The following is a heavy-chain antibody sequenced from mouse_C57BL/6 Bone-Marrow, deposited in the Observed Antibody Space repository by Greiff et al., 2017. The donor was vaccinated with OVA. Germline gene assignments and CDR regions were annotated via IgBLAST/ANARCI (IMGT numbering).Heavy chain of an antibody. CDR3: ERWFPDY. D-gene: IGHD2-2*01. V-gene: IGHV1-64*01. CDR1: GYTFTSSW. J-gene: IGHJ2*01. Sequence: VQLQQSGAELVKPGASVKLSCKASGYTFTSSWMHWVKQRPGQGLEWIGLIYPNSGSTNYNEKFKSKATLTVDKSSSTAYMQLSSLTSEDSAVEYCERWFPDYWGQGTTLTVSS. CDR2: IYPNSGST.